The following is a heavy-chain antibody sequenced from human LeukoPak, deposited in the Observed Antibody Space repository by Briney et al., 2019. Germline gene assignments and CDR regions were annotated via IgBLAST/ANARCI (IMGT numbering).Heavy chain of an antibody. D-gene: IGHD3-22*01. CDR1: GFTFDDYG. CDR3: ARHNNDYYDSSGYYGYMDV. J-gene: IGHJ6*03. Sequence: RTGESLRLSCAASGFTFDDYGMSWVRQAPGKGLEWVSGINWNGGSTGYADSVKGRFTISRDNAKNSLYLQMNSLRAEDTALYYCARHNNDYYDSSGYYGYMDVWGKGTTVTVSS. CDR2: INWNGGST. V-gene: IGHV3-20*04.